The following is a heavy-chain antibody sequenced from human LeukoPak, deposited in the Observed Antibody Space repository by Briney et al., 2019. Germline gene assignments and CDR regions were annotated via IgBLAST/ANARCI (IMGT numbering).Heavy chain of an antibody. D-gene: IGHD4-17*01. Sequence: SETLSLTCTVSGGSISSYYWSSIRQPPGKGREWMGSIFYSGSTTSNPSIKSRAPLSVDPSNNQFSLKLRSVTPTEPSVSYWTRQGFGYGAKGPVDYWGQGTLVTVSS. CDR3: TRQGFGYGAKGPVDY. CDR1: GGSISSYY. J-gene: IGHJ4*02. V-gene: IGHV4-59*08. CDR2: IFYSGST.